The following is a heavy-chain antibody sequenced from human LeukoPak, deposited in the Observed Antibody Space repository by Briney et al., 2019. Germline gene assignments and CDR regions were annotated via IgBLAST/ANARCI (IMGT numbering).Heavy chain of an antibody. CDR2: IIPIFGTA. J-gene: IGHJ4*02. CDR1: GDTFSSYA. Sequence: SVKVSCKASGDTFSSYAISWVRQAPGQGLEWMGGIIPIFGTANYAQKFQGRVTITADESTSTAYMELSSLRSEDTAVYYCARAAAAGDETLDYWGQGTLVTVSS. D-gene: IGHD6-13*01. CDR3: ARAAAAGDETLDY. V-gene: IGHV1-69*13.